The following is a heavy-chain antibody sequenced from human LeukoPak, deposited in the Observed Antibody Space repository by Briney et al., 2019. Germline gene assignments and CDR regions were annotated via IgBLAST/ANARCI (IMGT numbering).Heavy chain of an antibody. D-gene: IGHD6-13*01. Sequence: GGSLRLSCAASGFAFSSYAVTWVRQAPGKGLEWVSAITGSDDRTNYADSVKGRFTISRDTSKNTVYLQMNSLRAEDTATYYCAESSSLFRRFPDFWGQGTQVTVSS. J-gene: IGHJ4*02. CDR2: ITGSDDRT. CDR1: GFAFSSYA. V-gene: IGHV3-23*01. CDR3: AESSSLFRRFPDF.